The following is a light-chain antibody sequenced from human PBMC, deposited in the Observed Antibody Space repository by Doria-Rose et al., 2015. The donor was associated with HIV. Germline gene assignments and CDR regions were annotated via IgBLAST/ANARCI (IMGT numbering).Light chain of an antibody. CDR1: NSNIGAGYD. CDR2: GNN. CDR3: QSYDNSLSGLWV. V-gene: IGLV1-40*01. J-gene: IGLJ3*02. Sequence: QSVLTQPPSVSGAPGQRVTISCTGSNSNIGAGYDVHWYQQLPGTTPKLLIYGNNNRPSGVPDRFSGSKSGTSASLAITGLRAEDEADYYCQSYDNSLSGLWVFGGGTKLTVL.